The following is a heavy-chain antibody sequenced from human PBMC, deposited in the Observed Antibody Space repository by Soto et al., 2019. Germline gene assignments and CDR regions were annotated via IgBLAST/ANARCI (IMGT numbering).Heavy chain of an antibody. CDR3: ARDLNTYYDVWSGYYGY. CDR1: GFTFSSYS. Sequence: EVQLVESGGGLVKPGGSLRLSCAASGFTFSSYSMNWVRQAPGKGLEWVSSISSSSSYIYYADSVKGRFTISRDNAKNSLYLQMNSLRAEDTAVYYCARDLNTYYDVWSGYYGYWGQGTLGTVSS. J-gene: IGHJ4*02. D-gene: IGHD3-3*01. CDR2: ISSSSSYI. V-gene: IGHV3-21*01.